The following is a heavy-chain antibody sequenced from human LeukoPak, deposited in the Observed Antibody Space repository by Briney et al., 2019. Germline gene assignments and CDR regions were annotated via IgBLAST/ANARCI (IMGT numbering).Heavy chain of an antibody. Sequence: SETLSLTCTVSGGSIINYYWNWIRQSPGKGLEWIGYIFYTGDTDYNPSLRSRVTMSVDRSNNRFSLQLASVTTADSAFYYCARAYRLTSPRGFDPWGPGILVTVSS. CDR1: GGSIINYY. CDR2: IFYTGDT. D-gene: IGHD3-16*02. J-gene: IGHJ5*02. CDR3: ARAYRLTSPRGFDP. V-gene: IGHV4-59*01.